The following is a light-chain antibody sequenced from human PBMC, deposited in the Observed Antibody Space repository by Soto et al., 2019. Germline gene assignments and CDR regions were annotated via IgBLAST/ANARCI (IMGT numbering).Light chain of an antibody. V-gene: IGLV2-14*03. CDR1: SSDFGGYTY. CDR3: SSYTSTRTYV. J-gene: IGLJ1*01. CDR2: DAT. Sequence: QSVLTQPASVSGSPGQSITISCTGTSSDFGGYTYVSWYQQHPGKAPKLMIFDATSRPSGVSNRFSGSKSDNTASLTIAGLQAEDEADYYCSSYTSTRTYVFGTGTKVPS.